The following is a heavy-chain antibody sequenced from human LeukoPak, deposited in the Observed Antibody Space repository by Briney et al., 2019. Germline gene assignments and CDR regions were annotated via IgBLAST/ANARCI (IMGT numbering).Heavy chain of an antibody. J-gene: IGHJ4*02. Sequence: SETLSLTCAVYGGSFSGYYWSWIRQPPGKGLEWIGEINHSGSTNYNPSLKSRVTISVDTSKNQFSLKLSSVTAADTAVYYCAPFMSRAPATSGYADWGQGTLVTVSS. CDR3: APFMSRAPATSGYAD. CDR2: INHSGST. CDR1: GGSFSGYY. D-gene: IGHD5-12*01. V-gene: IGHV4-34*01.